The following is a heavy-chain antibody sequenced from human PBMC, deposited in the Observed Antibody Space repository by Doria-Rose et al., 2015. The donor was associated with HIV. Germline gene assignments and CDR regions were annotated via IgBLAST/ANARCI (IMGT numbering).Heavy chain of an antibody. CDR3: AKAPIVGPKYYFYMDV. Sequence: VQLVQSGGGLVQPGRSLRLSCVGSGFSFESYAMHWVRLAPRKGLEWVAGSSWDSGAKGNADSVDGRFTISSDNAKKSVYLEMRSLRPEDTAFYYCAKAPIVGPKYYFYMDVWGKGTSVTVSS. CDR1: GFSFESYA. J-gene: IGHJ6*03. CDR2: SSWDSGAK. D-gene: IGHD3-16*02. V-gene: IGHV3-9*01.